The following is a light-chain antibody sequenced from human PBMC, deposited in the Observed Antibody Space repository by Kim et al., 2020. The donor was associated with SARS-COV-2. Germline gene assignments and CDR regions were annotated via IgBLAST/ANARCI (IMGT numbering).Light chain of an antibody. CDR3: CSYAGSSWV. V-gene: IGLV2-23*02. CDR2: EVK. J-gene: IGLJ3*02. Sequence: PGQSITISCTGTSSDFGGFDLVSWYQHHPGKAPKLIIHEVKRRPSGVSNRFSGSKSGNTASLTISGLQAEDEADYHCCSYAGSSWVFGGGTQLTVL. CDR1: SSDFGGFDL.